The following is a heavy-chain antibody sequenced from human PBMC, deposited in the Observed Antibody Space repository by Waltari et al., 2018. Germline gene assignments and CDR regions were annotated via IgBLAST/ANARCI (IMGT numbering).Heavy chain of an antibody. Sequence: EVQLVESGGGLVQPGGSLRLSCAASGFTFSSYEMNWVRPAPGKGLEWVSYISSSGSTIYYADSVKGRFTISRDNAKNSLYLQMNSLRAEDTAVYYCARGGRYDSSGYYYGYWGQGTLVTVSS. CDR3: ARGGRYDSSGYYYGY. CDR2: ISSSGSTI. D-gene: IGHD3-22*01. V-gene: IGHV3-48*03. CDR1: GFTFSSYE. J-gene: IGHJ4*02.